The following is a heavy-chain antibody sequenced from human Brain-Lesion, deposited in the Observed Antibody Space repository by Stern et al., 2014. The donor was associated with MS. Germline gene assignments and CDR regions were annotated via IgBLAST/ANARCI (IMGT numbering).Heavy chain of an antibody. CDR3: ARGERWFDS. V-gene: IGHV3-74*02. J-gene: IGHJ5*01. Sequence: VQLVESGGGLVQPGGSLRLSCAASGFTFSNYWMHWVRQAPGKGLVWVSRVNNDGRRTSYADSVKGRFTMSRDNAKNTLYLQMNSLRVEDTAIYYCARGERWFDSWGQGTRVTVSS. CDR1: GFTFSNYW. D-gene: IGHD3-10*01. CDR2: VNNDGRRT.